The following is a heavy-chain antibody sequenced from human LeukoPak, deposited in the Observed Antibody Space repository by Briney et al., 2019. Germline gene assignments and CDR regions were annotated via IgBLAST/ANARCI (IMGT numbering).Heavy chain of an antibody. CDR3: ARDPYDTGLIVATSY. J-gene: IGHJ4*02. Sequence: AGGSLRLSCAASGFTFSSYSMNWVRQAPGKGLEWVSSISSSSSYIYYADSAKGRFTISRDNAKNSLYLQMNSLRAEDTAVYYCARDPYDTGLIVATSYWGQGTLVTVSS. D-gene: IGHD5-12*01. V-gene: IGHV3-21*01. CDR2: ISSSSSYI. CDR1: GFTFSSYS.